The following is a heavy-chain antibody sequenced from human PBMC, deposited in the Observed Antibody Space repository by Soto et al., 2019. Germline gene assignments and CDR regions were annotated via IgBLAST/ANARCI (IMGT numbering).Heavy chain of an antibody. V-gene: IGHV4-59*01. CDR3: ARSPNVVFCAGDCCWIYDY. J-gene: IGHJ4*02. D-gene: IGHD2-21*01. CDR1: GGSISSYY. CDR2: IDYTGTT. Sequence: SETLSLTCTVSGGSISSYYWSWIRQPPGKGLEWIGYIDYTGTTNYYPSLKSRVSISVDTTKNQFSLKLTSVTAADTAVYYCARSPNVVFCAGDCCWIYDYWGQGTLVTVSS.